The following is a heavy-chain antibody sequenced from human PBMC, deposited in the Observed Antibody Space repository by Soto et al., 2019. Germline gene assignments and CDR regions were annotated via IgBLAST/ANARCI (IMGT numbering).Heavy chain of an antibody. V-gene: IGHV3-7*01. J-gene: IGHJ4*02. CDR2: IKQDGSEK. Sequence: ESGGGLVQPGGSLRLSCAASGFTFSSYWMSWVRQAPGKGLEWVANIKQDGSEKYYVDSVKGRFTISRDNAKNSLYLQMNSLRAEDTAVYYCARDALGDSGYDLFDYWGQGTLVTVSS. D-gene: IGHD5-12*01. CDR1: GFTFSSYW. CDR3: ARDALGDSGYDLFDY.